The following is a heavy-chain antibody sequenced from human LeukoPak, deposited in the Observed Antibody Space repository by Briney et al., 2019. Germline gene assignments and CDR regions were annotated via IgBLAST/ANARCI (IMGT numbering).Heavy chain of an antibody. CDR2: ISSNGGST. V-gene: IGHV3-64*01. Sequence: PGGSLRLSCAASGFTFSSYAMHWVRQAPGKGLEYVSAISSNGGSTYYANSVKGSFTISRDNSKNTLYLQMGSLRAEDMAVYYCARDSSGYYGYWGQGTLVTVSS. CDR3: ARDSSGYYGY. D-gene: IGHD3-22*01. J-gene: IGHJ4*02. CDR1: GFTFSSYA.